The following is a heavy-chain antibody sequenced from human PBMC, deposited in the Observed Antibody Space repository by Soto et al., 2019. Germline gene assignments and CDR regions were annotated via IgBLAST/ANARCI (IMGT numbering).Heavy chain of an antibody. CDR1: GGSLSRGGYL. CDR2: IYYSGST. Sequence: SENLSLPRTVSGGSLSRGGYLLSWIRQQPRKGLGWIGYIYYSGSTYYNPSLKSRVTISVDTSKNQFSLKLSSVTAADTAVYYCARGGYYYYGSGSSAFDIWGQGTMVTVSS. D-gene: IGHD3-10*01. CDR3: ARGGYYYYGSGSSAFDI. V-gene: IGHV4-31*03. J-gene: IGHJ3*02.